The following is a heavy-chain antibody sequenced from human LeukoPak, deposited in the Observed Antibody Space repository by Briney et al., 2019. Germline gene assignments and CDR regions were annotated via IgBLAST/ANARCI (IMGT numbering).Heavy chain of an antibody. CDR2: ISGSGTTI. CDR3: ARDYHHEIVDPADG. CDR1: GFTFSDYY. V-gene: IGHV3-11*01. D-gene: IGHD2/OR15-2a*01. J-gene: IGHJ4*02. Sequence: PGGSLRLSCAASGFTFSDYYMSWIRQAPGKGLEWVSYISGSGTTIYYADSVKGRFTISRDNAKNSLFLQMNSLRAEDTALYFCARDYHHEIVDPADGWGQGTLVTVSS.